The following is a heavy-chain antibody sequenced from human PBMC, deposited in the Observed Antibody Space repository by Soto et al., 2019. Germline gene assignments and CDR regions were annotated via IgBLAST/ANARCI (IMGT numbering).Heavy chain of an antibody. J-gene: IGHJ4*02. V-gene: IGHV3-30-3*01. CDR3: ARDKRDLRFLEWSYYFDA. D-gene: IGHD3-3*01. CDR2: ISHDGSNK. CDR1: GFTFSSCA. Sequence: QVQLVESGGGVVQPGRSLRLSCAASGFTFSSCAMHWVRQAPGKGLEWVALISHDGSNKYYADSVKGRFTISKDNFENTLYLQMNSLRAEDTAVYYCARDKRDLRFLEWSYYFDAWGQGTRVNFSS.